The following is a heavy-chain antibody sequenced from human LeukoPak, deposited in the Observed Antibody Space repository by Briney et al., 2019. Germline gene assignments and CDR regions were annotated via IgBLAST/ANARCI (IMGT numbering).Heavy chain of an antibody. J-gene: IGHJ6*02. Sequence: SVKVSCTASGGTFSSYAISWVRQAPGQGLEWMGGIIPIFGTANYAQKFQGRVTITADESTSTAYMELSSLRSEDTAVYYCARVDYYYYGMDVWGQGTTVTVSS. CDR2: IIPIFGTA. V-gene: IGHV1-69*13. CDR1: GGTFSSYA. CDR3: ARVDYYYYGMDV.